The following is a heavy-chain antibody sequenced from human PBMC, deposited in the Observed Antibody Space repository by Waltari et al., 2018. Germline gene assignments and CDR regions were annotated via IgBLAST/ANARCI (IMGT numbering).Heavy chain of an antibody. CDR1: GGSISSGSYY. CDR2: IYTSGGN. V-gene: IGHV4-61*02. CDR3: ARGGDASSSWYSGFSMEDYYGMDV. Sequence: QVQLQESGPGLVKPSQTLSLTCTVSGGSISSGSYYWSWIRQPAGKGLEWIGRIYTSGGNNYNPVPKSRVTIAVDTSKNQFSLKLSSGTAADTAVYYCARGGDASSSWYSGFSMEDYYGMDVWGQGTTVTVSS. D-gene: IGHD6-13*01. J-gene: IGHJ6*02.